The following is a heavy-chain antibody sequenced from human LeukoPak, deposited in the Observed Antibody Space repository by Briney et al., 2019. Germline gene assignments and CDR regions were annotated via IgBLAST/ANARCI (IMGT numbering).Heavy chain of an antibody. CDR1: GFTFSTYA. CDR3: ARDSGNIYYDMDV. J-gene: IGHJ6*03. D-gene: IGHD2/OR15-2a*01. V-gene: IGHV3-30*01. CDR2: ISYDEDNQ. Sequence: GGSVRLSCAPSGFTFSTYATHYARPAPGDWLEQVAIISYDEDNQYSPDSVKGRFTISRDNYKHMPFLQMNSLRAEDTAVYYCARDSGNIYYDMDVWGKGTTVTVSS.